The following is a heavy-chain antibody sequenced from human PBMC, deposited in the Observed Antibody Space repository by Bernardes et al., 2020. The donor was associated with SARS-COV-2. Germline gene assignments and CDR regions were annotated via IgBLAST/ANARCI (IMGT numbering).Heavy chain of an antibody. CDR2: IWYDGSHEYRPDK. CDR1: GFKLNTYG. D-gene: IGHD1-26*01. Sequence: GGSLRLSFATSGFKLNTYGMHWVRQAPGKGLEWAAVIWYDGSHEYRPDKYYAESEKGRFTICMDSSKSTMYLQMSSLRADDTGVYYCARDLYSGGFYPDYWGPGTLVRVSS. CDR3: ARDLYSGGFYPDY. J-gene: IGHJ4*02. V-gene: IGHV3-33*01.